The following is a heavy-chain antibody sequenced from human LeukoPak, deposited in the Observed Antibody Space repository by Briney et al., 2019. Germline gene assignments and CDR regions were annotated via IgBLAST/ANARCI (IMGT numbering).Heavy chain of an antibody. V-gene: IGHV3-30*12. Sequence: PGGSLRLSCTASGFIFRSFGMHWVRQAPGKGLEWVAFIEHDGNDKKYADSVNGRFTVSRDNSKNTLYLQMNSLRAEDTAVYYCARDLYRIVVVPHYFDYWGQGTLVTVSS. CDR2: IEHDGNDK. D-gene: IGHD3-22*01. J-gene: IGHJ4*02. CDR3: ARDLYRIVVVPHYFDY. CDR1: GFIFRSFG.